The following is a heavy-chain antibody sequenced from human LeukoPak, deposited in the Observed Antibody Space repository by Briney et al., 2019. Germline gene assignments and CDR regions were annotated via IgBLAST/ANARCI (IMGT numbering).Heavy chain of an antibody. J-gene: IGHJ4*02. D-gene: IGHD6-19*01. V-gene: IGHV3-21*01. CDR2: ISSTSNYI. CDR3: ARDLGIRVAGPFLDY. Sequence: PGGSLRLSCAASGFXFSTYSINWVRQAPGKGLEWVSSISSTSNYIYYADSVKGRFTISRDNAKNALYLQMNSLRAEGTAVYYCARDLGIRVAGPFLDYWGQGSLVTVSS. CDR1: GFXFSTYS.